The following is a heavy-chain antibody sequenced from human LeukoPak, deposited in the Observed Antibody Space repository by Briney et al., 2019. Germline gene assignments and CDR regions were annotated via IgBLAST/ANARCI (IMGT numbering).Heavy chain of an antibody. V-gene: IGHV3-53*04. CDR2: IYSGGST. D-gene: IGHD6-13*01. CDR3: ARGLRGSSWYYFDY. CDR1: GFTVSSNY. J-gene: IGHJ4*02. Sequence: GSLRLSCAASGFTVSSNYMSWVRQAPGKGLEWVSVIYSGGSTYYADSVKGRFTISRHNSKNTLYLQMNSLRAEDTAVYYCARGLRGSSWYYFDYWGQGTLDTVSS.